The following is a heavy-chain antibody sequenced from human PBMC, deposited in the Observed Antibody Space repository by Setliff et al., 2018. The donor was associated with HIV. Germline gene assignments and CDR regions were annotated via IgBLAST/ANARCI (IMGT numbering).Heavy chain of an antibody. J-gene: IGHJ6*02. CDR3: SRSGVPPYYYYGMDV. V-gene: IGHV1-18*04. D-gene: IGHD3-10*01. Sequence: ASVKVSCKASGYAFTTYGVNWVRQAPGQGLEWKGWINSYNGNTKFAQKFQGRVTMTTDTSTTTAFMELRSLKADGKGIYYCSRSGVPPYYYYGMDVWGQGTTVTVSS. CDR2: INSYNGNT. CDR1: GYAFTTYG.